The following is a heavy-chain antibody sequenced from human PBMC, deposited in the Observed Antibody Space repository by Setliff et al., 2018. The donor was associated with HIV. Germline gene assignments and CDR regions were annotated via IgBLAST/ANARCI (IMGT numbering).Heavy chain of an antibody. V-gene: IGHV3-23*03. J-gene: IGHJ6*03. CDR2: VLRGGSPT. CDR1: GFSFSAHA. D-gene: IGHD3-3*01. CDR3: AKYTRAGSIFYYMDV. Sequence: GGSLRLSCAASGFSFSAHAMSWVRRAPGKGLEWLSVVLRGGSPTYYADSVEGRFTISRDDSKNTVYLEMRSLRVEDTAMYFCAKYTRAGSIFYYMDVWGKGTTVTVSS.